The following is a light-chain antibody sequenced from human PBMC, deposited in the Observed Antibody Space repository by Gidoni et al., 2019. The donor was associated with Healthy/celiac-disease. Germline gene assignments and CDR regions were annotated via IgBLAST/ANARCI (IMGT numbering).Light chain of an antibody. CDR1: SLRSYY. Sequence: LPRYPAVSVAWGQTVRITCQGDSLRSYYASWYKQKPGQAPVLVIYGKNNRPSGIPDRFSGSSSGNTASLTITGVQAEDEADYYCNSRDSSGNHWVFGGGTKLTVL. V-gene: IGLV3-19*01. CDR2: GKN. J-gene: IGLJ3*02. CDR3: NSRDSSGNHWV.